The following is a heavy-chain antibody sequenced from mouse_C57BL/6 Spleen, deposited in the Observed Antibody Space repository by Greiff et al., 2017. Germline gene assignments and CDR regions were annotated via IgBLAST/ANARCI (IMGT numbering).Heavy chain of an antibody. Sequence: VQLQQPGAELVKPGASVKLSCKASGYTFTSYWMHWVKQRPGQGLAWIGMIHPNSGSTNYNEKFKSKDTLTVDKSSSTAYMQLSSLTSEDSAVYYCARYYGSLYYYAMDYWGQGTSVTVSS. D-gene: IGHD1-1*01. CDR1: GYTFTSYW. CDR2: IHPNSGST. V-gene: IGHV1-64*01. CDR3: ARYYGSLYYYAMDY. J-gene: IGHJ4*01.